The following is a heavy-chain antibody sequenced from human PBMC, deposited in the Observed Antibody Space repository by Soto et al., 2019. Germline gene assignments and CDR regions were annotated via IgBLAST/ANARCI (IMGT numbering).Heavy chain of an antibody. CDR3: SSFSFTMIVNY. D-gene: IGHD3-22*01. CDR2: IYHSGST. J-gene: IGHJ4*02. V-gene: IGHV4-38-2*01. Sequence: PSETLSLTCSVSGYSISSGYYWGWIRQPPGKGLEWIGSIYHSGSTYYNPSLKSRVTISVDTSKSQFSLKLSSVTAADTAVYYCSSFSFTMIVNYWGQGTLVTVSS. CDR1: GYSISSGYY.